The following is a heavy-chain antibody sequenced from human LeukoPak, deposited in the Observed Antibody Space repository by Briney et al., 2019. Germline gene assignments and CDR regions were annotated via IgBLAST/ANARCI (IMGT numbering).Heavy chain of an antibody. Sequence: SVKVSCKASGGAFSSYAIRWVREAPGQGLEWMGRIIPILGIANYAQKFQGRVTITADKSTSTAYMELSSLRSEDTAVYYCARERPSGSYYNDYWGQGTLVTVSS. CDR2: IIPILGIA. D-gene: IGHD3-10*01. CDR3: ARERPSGSYYNDY. V-gene: IGHV1-69*04. J-gene: IGHJ4*02. CDR1: GGAFSSYA.